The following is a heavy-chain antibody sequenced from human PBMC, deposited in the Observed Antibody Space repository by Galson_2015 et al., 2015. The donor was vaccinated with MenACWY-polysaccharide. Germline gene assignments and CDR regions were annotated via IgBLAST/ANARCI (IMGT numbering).Heavy chain of an antibody. V-gene: IGHV1-3*01. Sequence: SVKVSCKASGYTFTSYTIHWVRQAPGQRLEWMGWINAGNGNTKFSQKFQGRVTITRDTSASTAYMEVSSLRSEDTAMYYCARDSNFEYSAKFAQDSYFDYWGQGTLLTVSS. CDR2: INAGNGNT. J-gene: IGHJ4*02. D-gene: IGHD6-6*01. CDR1: GYTFTSYT. CDR3: ARDSNFEYSAKFAQDSYFDY.